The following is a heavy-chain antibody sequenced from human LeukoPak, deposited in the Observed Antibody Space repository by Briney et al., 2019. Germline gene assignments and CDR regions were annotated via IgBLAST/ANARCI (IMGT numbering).Heavy chain of an antibody. CDR1: GFSFSENW. CDR3: ARDDHWGWDK. J-gene: IGHJ4*02. D-gene: IGHD7-27*01. Sequence: GGSLRLSCAASGFSFSENWMSWVRQAPGKGPEWVANIRPDGNVAFHVDFVKGRFSISRDNAKNTLYLQMNGLRVEDTALYCCARDDHWGWDKWGRGTLVTVSS. V-gene: IGHV3-7*01. CDR2: IRPDGNVA.